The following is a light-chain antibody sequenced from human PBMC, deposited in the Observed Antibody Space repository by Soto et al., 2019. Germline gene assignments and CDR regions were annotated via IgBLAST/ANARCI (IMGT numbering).Light chain of an antibody. J-gene: IGKJ5*01. CDR2: AAS. CDR3: QQYYSYPPT. CDR1: QGISSY. Sequence: IRMTHSPSSLSATTGDRVTITCRASQGISSYLAWYQQKPGKAPKLLIYAASTLQSGVPSRFSGSGSGTDFTLTISCLQSEDFATYYCQQYYSYPPTFGQGTRLEIK. V-gene: IGKV1-8*01.